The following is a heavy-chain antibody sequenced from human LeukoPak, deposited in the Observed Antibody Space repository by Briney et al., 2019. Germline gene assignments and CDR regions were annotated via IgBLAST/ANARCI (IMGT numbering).Heavy chain of an antibody. CDR3: ARDSSASYYGSGSYFDY. Sequence: PGGSLRLSCAASGFTFSSYWMSWVRQAPGKGLEWVANIKQDGSEKYYVDSVKGRFTISRDNAKNSLYLQMNSLRAEDTAVYYCARDSSASYYGSGSYFDYWGQGTLVTVSS. CDR1: GFTFSSYW. V-gene: IGHV3-7*01. J-gene: IGHJ4*02. CDR2: IKQDGSEK. D-gene: IGHD3-10*01.